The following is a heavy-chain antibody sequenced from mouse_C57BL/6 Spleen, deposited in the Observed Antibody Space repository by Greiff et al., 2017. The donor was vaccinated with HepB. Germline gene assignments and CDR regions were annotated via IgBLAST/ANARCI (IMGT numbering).Heavy chain of an antibody. Sequence: QVQLKQPGAELVKPGASVKLSCKASGYTFTSYWMHWVKQRPGRGLEWIGRIDPNSGGTKYNEKFKSKATLTVDKPSSTAYMQLSSLTSEDSAVYYCAKEITTVDWYFDVWGTGTTVTVSS. CDR3: AKEITTVDWYFDV. D-gene: IGHD1-1*01. CDR2: IDPNSGGT. CDR1: GYTFTSYW. V-gene: IGHV1-72*01. J-gene: IGHJ1*03.